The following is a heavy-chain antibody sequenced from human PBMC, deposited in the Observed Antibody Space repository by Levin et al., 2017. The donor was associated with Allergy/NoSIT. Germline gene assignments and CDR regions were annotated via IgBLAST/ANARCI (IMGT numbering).Heavy chain of an antibody. CDR3: SKGFDK. CDR1: GFTFSNYE. V-gene: IGHV3-48*03. J-gene: IGHJ4*02. Sequence: GGSLRLSCVTSGFTFSNYEMNWVRQAPGKGLEWVSYISSRDNTKYYADSVKGRFTISRDNAKNSLFLQMNSLVAEDRAVYYCSKGFDKGGQGTLVTVSA. CDR2: ISSRDNTK.